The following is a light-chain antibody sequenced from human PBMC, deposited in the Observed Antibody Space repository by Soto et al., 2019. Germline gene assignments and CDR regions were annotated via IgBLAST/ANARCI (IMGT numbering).Light chain of an antibody. CDR1: QSVHSRY. CDR3: QQFDNSQWT. V-gene: IGKV3-20*01. J-gene: IGKJ1*01. CDR2: SAT. Sequence: LVLTQSAGTLSLSPGERATLSCWASQSVHSRYLSWYQQRVGQAPRLLIYSATTRATGIPDRFSGSGSGTDFTLTISRLEPEDFAVYYCQQFDNSQWTFGQGTKVDIK.